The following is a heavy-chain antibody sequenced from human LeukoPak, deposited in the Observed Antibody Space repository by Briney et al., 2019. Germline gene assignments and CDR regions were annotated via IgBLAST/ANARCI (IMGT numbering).Heavy chain of an antibody. CDR1: SGSIGTFY. CDR2: VYTTGST. D-gene: IGHD3-22*01. V-gene: IGHV4-4*07. CDR3: ARGNLYDSRGLLDF. J-gene: IGHJ4*02. Sequence: PSETLSLTCTVSSGSIGTFYWTWVRQPAGKGLEWIGHVYTTGSTAYNPSLKSRVTISLDKSRNEFSLRLTSVTAADTAVYYCARGNLYDSRGLLDFWGQGTLVTIPS.